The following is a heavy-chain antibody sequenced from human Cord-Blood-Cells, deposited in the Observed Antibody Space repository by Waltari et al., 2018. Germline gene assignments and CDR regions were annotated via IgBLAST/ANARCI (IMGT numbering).Heavy chain of an antibody. J-gene: IGHJ4*02. D-gene: IGHD3-9*01. Sequence: QVQLQESAPGLVKPSETLSLTCTVSGGSISSYYWSWIRPPPVKGLAWIGYIYSSGSTNYNPSLKSRVTISVDTSKNQFSLKLSSVTAADTAVYYCARVGLYYDILTGYYSYYFDYWGQGTLVTVSS. CDR3: ARVGLYYDILTGYYSYYFDY. V-gene: IGHV4-59*13. CDR1: GGSISSYY. CDR2: IYSSGST.